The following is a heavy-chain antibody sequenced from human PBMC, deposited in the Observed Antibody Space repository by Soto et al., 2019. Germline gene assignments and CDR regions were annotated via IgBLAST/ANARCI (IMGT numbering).Heavy chain of an antibody. CDR3: ARDVVVVAGTTNSYYCGMDF. J-gene: IGHJ6*02. V-gene: IGHV5-51*01. CDR2: IYPGDSDT. D-gene: IGHD2-15*01. CDR1: GYSFTSYW. Sequence: GESLKISCKGSGYSFTSYWIGWVRQMPRKGLEWMGIIYPGDSDTRYSPSFQGHVTISADKSISTAYLQWSSLNASDTAMYYCARDVVVVAGTTNSYYCGMDFLGQGTTVTVAS.